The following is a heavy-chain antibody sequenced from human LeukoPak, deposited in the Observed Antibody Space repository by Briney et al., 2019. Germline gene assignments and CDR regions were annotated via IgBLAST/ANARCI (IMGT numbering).Heavy chain of an antibody. D-gene: IGHD3-9*01. CDR1: AFTSTTSE. V-gene: IGHV3-48*03. J-gene: IGHJ4*02. Sequence: PGGSLRLSCTASAFTSTTSEGTWVRQAPGRGLEWLSYISGGSDVLYYADSVRGRFTISRGNSKGSVYLQMNSLRPEDMSVYYCARKIFGSTDSGSWGPGTLVTASS. CDR3: ARKIFGSTDSGS. CDR2: ISGGSDVL.